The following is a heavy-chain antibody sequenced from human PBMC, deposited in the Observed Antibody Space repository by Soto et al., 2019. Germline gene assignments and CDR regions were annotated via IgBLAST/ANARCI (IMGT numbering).Heavy chain of an antibody. D-gene: IGHD1-26*01. Sequence: ASVKVSCKASGYTFTRYAMHWVRQAPGQRLEWMGWINAGYGHTKYSQNFQGRVTITRDTSASTVYMELNSLRSEDTAVYYCARDVTSSERWDLIFDYWGQGTLVTVSS. CDR1: GYTFTRYA. CDR3: ARDVTSSERWDLIFDY. CDR2: INAGYGHT. J-gene: IGHJ4*02. V-gene: IGHV1-3*01.